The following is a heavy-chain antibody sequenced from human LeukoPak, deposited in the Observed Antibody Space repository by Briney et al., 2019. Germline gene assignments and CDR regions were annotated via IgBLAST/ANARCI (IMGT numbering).Heavy chain of an antibody. J-gene: IGHJ4*02. CDR3: ARGLLVYYDSSGYPHFDY. V-gene: IGHV1-46*01. Sequence: ASVKVSCKASGYTFTSYYMHWVRQAPGQGLEWMGIINPSGGSTSHAQKFQGRVTMTRDTSTSTVYMELSSLRSEDTAVYYCARGLLVYYDSSGYPHFDYWGQGTLVTVSS. CDR1: GYTFTSYY. D-gene: IGHD3-22*01. CDR2: INPSGGST.